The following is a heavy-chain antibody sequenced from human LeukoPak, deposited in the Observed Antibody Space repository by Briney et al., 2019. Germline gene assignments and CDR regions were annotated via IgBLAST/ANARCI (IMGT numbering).Heavy chain of an antibody. D-gene: IGHD1-1*01. CDR3: ARVGGVYWNDEGGWFDP. J-gene: IGHJ5*02. CDR1: GGSISSGSYY. V-gene: IGHV4-61*02. CDR2: IYTSGST. Sequence: PSQTLSLTCTVSGGSISSGSYYWSWIRQPAGKGLEWIGRIYTSGSTNYNPSLKSRVTISVDTSKNQFSLKLSSVTAADTAVYYCARVGGVYWNDEGGWFDPWGQGTLVTASS.